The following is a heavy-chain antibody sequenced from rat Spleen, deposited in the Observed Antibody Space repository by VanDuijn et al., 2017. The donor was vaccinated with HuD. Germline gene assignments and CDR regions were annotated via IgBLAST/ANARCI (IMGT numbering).Heavy chain of an antibody. J-gene: IGHJ2*01. V-gene: IGHV5-7*01. CDR2: INYDGSST. D-gene: IGHD1-4*01. Sequence: EVQLAESGGGLVQPGRSLKLSCAASGFTFSDHYVAWVRQAPTKGLEWVATINYDGSSTYYRDSVKGRFTISRDNAKSTLYLQMDSLRSEDTATYYCARETGYNSYFDYWGQGVMVTVSS. CDR3: ARETGYNSYFDY. CDR1: GFTFSDHY.